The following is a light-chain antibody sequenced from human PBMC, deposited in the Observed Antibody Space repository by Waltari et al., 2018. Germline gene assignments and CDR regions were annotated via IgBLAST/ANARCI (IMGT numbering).Light chain of an antibody. Sequence: SYVLNQPPSVSVAPGKPARISCGGTRLGTKTVHWYQQKPGHAPVLVIHYDSGRPSGIPERFSGSTSGNTATLTIKWVEAGDEAEYFCQVLDFTQGVFGGGTKLTVL. V-gene: IGLV3-21*04. J-gene: IGLJ3*02. CDR1: RLGTKT. CDR2: YDS. CDR3: QVLDFTQGV.